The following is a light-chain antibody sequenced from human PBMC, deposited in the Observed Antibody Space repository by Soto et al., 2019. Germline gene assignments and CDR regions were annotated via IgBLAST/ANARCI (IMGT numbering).Light chain of an antibody. CDR3: SSYTSSSTLEV. J-gene: IGLJ1*01. CDR1: SSDVGGYNY. CDR2: EVS. V-gene: IGLV2-14*01. Sequence: QSVLTQPASVSGSPGQSITISCTGTSSDVGGYNYVSWYQQHPGKAPKLMIYEVSNRPSGVSXRFSGSKSGNTASLTISGXXXEDEAXXXXSSYTSSSTLEVFGTGTKVTVL.